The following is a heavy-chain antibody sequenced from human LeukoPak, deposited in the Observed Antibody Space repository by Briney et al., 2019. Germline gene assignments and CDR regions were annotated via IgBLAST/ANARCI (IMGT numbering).Heavy chain of an antibody. V-gene: IGHV3-23*01. D-gene: IGHD1-26*01. CDR1: GFTFSSYA. J-gene: IGHJ4*02. CDR3: ARTASRVGAVGY. CDR2: ISGSGGST. Sequence: GGSLRLSCAASGFTFSSYAMSGVRQAPGKGLEWVSAISGSGGSTYYADSVKGRFTISRDNSKNTLYLQMNSLRAEDTAVYYCARTASRVGAVGYWGQGTLVTVSS.